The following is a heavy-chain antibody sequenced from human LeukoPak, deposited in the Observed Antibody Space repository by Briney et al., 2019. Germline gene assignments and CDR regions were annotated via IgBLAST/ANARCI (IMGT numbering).Heavy chain of an antibody. CDR3: AKDTGIVATIPFDY. CDR2: ISASGIST. D-gene: IGHD5-12*01. J-gene: IGHJ4*02. CDR1: GFTFSNYV. V-gene: IGHV3-23*01. Sequence: PGGSLRLSCAASGFTFSNYVMSWVRQAPGRGLEWVSAISASGISTYHADSAKGRFTTSRDNSKNTLYLQMNSLRAEDTAVYYCAKDTGIVATIPFDYWGQGTLVTVSS.